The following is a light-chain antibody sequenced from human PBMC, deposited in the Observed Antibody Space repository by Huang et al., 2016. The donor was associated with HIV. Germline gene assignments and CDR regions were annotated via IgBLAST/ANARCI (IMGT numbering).Light chain of an antibody. CDR2: EVS. CDR3: MQRTQRPLT. Sequence: DIVMTQTPLSLSVTPGQPASISCTSSQSLLHSDVKTYLFWYLHKPGQSPQLLIYEVSNRFSGVPDRFSGSGSGTDFTLRISRVEAEDVGVYYCMQRTQRPLTFGGGTKVEIK. CDR1: QSLLHSDVKTY. J-gene: IGKJ4*01. V-gene: IGKV2D-29*02.